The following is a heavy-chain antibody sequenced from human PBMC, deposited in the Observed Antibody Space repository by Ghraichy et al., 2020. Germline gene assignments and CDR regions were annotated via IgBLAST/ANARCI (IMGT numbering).Heavy chain of an antibody. D-gene: IGHD6-13*01. CDR3: ARAPLGYSSSWSYYYYGMDV. J-gene: IGHJ6*02. V-gene: IGHV3-33*01. CDR1: GFTFSSYG. Sequence: SLRLSCAASGFTFSSYGMHWVRQAPGKGLEWVAVIWYDGSNKYYADSVKGRFTISRDNSKNTLYLQMNSLRAEDTAVYYCARAPLGYSSSWSYYYYGMDVWGQGTTVTVSS. CDR2: IWYDGSNK.